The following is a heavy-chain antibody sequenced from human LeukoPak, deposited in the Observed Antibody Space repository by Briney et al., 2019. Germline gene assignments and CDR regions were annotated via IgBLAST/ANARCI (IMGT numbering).Heavy chain of an antibody. D-gene: IGHD3-22*01. Sequence: GGSLRLSCAASGFTFSSYSMNGVRQAPGMGLEWVSSISSSSSYIYYADSVKGRFTISRDNAKNPLYLQMNSLRAEDTAVYYCAREESYYDSSAERYFDYWGQGTLVTVSS. J-gene: IGHJ4*02. V-gene: IGHV3-21*01. CDR1: GFTFSSYS. CDR3: AREESYYDSSAERYFDY. CDR2: ISSSSSYI.